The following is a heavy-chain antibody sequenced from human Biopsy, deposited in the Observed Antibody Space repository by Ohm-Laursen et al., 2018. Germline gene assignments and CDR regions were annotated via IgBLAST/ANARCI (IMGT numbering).Heavy chain of an antibody. Sequence: SLRLSCSASGFTFSHYYMSWIRQAPGKGLEWVSSISRSVSHILYAETLKGRFTSSRDNAKNSVYLQMNSLRVEDTGVYYCARGRTHLLPDHDWFDPWGQGTLVTVSS. CDR3: ARGRTHLLPDHDWFDP. CDR1: GFTFSHYY. J-gene: IGHJ5*02. D-gene: IGHD1-14*01. CDR2: ISRSVSHI. V-gene: IGHV3-11*04.